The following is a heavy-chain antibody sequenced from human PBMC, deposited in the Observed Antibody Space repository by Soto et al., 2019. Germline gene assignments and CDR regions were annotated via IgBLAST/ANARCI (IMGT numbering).Heavy chain of an antibody. CDR2: VYFDGTT. CDR3: ARHGSS. CDR1: GVSIINTSYY. Sequence: SETLSLTCNVSGVSIINTSYYWGWIRQPPGKGLEWIGTVYFDGTTFYNPSLKSRLIISVDTSKNQFSLSLTSVKSADTAFYYCARHGSSWGQGTLVTVSS. J-gene: IGHJ5*02. V-gene: IGHV4-39*01.